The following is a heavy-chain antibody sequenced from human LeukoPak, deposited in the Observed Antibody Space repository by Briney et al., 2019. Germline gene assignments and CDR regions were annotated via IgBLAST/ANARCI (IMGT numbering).Heavy chain of an antibody. CDR1: GFTFSSYS. D-gene: IGHD6-6*01. J-gene: IGHJ4*02. CDR2: ISSSSSTI. V-gene: IGHV3-48*01. CDR3: ARAMSIAARPFDY. Sequence: GGSLRLSCAASGFTFSSYSMNWVRQAPGKGLEWVSYISSSSSTIYYADSVKGRFTISRDNAKNSLYLQMNSLRAEDTAVYYSARAMSIAARPFDYWGQGTLVTVSS.